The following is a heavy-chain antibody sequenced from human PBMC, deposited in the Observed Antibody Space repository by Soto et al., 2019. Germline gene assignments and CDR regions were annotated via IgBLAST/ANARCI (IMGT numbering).Heavy chain of an antibody. J-gene: IGHJ4*02. CDR2: ISYDGSNQ. Sequence: PGGSLRLSCAASGFTFNIYGMHWVRQAPDKGLEWVALISYDGSNQYYADSVKGRFTIFRDNSKNTLFLQMNGLRADDTAVYYCAKDQASGQGSFDSWGQGTLVTVSS. V-gene: IGHV3-30*18. CDR1: GFTFNIYG. CDR3: AKDQASGQGSFDS.